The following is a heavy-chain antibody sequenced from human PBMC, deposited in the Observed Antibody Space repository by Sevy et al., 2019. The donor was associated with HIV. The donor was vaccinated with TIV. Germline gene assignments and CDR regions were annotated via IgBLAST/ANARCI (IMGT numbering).Heavy chain of an antibody. D-gene: IGHD4-17*01. V-gene: IGHV4-34*01. CDR2: IDHSGRS. CDR3: ARGPKPLRSDYGDYRGVGYYFDS. CDR1: GESFSNYY. J-gene: IGHJ4*02. Sequence: SESLSLTCAVYGESFSNYYWSWIRLSPGKGLESLGEIDHSGRSDYNPSLKSRVTMSVDTSKNQFSLKLTSVTAADTDVYYCARGPKPLRSDYGDYRGVGYYFDSWGQGTLVTVSS.